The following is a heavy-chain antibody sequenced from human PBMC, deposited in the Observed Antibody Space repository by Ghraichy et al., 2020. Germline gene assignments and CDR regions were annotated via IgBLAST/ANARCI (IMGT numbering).Heavy chain of an antibody. Sequence: PETLSLTCSVSGGSVNSGNYYWSWIRQPPGKGLEWIGYIFYSGSSNYSPSLKSRVTISVDTSKNQFSLRLSSVTAADTAVYYCARVRGYNYGLFDYWGQGTLVTVSS. J-gene: IGHJ4*02. CDR1: GGSVNSGNYY. CDR2: IFYSGSS. CDR3: ARVRGYNYGLFDY. V-gene: IGHV4-61*01. D-gene: IGHD5-18*01.